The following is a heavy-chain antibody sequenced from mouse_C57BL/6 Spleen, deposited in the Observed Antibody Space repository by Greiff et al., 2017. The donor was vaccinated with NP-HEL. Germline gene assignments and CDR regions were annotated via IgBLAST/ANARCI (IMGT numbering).Heavy chain of an antibody. CDR2: INPSTGGT. V-gene: IGHV1-42*01. CDR3: ARPDYYGSSYDAMDY. D-gene: IGHD1-1*01. Sequence: EVQLQQSGPELVKPGASVKISCKASGYSFTGYYMNWVKQSPEKSLEWIGEINPSTGGTTYNQKFKAKATLTVDKSSSTAYMQLKSLTSEDSAVYYCARPDYYGSSYDAMDYWGQGTSVTVSS. CDR1: GYSFTGYY. J-gene: IGHJ4*01.